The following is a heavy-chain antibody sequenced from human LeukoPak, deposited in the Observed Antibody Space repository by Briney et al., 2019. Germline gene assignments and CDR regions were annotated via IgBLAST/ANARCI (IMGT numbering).Heavy chain of an antibody. D-gene: IGHD3-22*01. CDR1: GGSISSGDYY. Sequence: SETLSLTCTVSGGSISSGDYYWSWIRQPPGKGLEWVGYIYYSGSTYYNPSLKSRVTTSVDTSKNQFSLKLSSVTAADTAVYYCAREYDSSASDAFDIWGQGTMVTVSS. CDR3: AREYDSSASDAFDI. V-gene: IGHV4-30-4*08. J-gene: IGHJ3*02. CDR2: IYYSGST.